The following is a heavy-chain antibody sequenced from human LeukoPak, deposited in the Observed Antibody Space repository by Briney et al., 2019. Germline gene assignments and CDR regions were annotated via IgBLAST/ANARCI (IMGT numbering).Heavy chain of an antibody. V-gene: IGHV4-59*01. Sequence: SETLSLTCTVSGGSIRNYYWSWIRQPPGKGLEWIGYLYYSGSTNYNPSLKSRVTISVDTSKNQFSLKLSSVTAADTAVYYCARVYYSSSYDYWYFDLWGRGTLVTVSS. J-gene: IGHJ2*01. CDR1: GGSIRNYY. D-gene: IGHD6-13*01. CDR3: ARVYYSSSYDYWYFDL. CDR2: LYYSGST.